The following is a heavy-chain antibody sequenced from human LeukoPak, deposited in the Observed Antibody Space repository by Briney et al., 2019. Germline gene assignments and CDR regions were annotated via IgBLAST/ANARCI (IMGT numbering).Heavy chain of an antibody. V-gene: IGHV1-69*05. CDR3: AREGVATLDY. CDR2: TIPIFGTA. D-gene: IGHD5-12*01. Sequence: ASVKVSCKASGGTFSSYAISWVRQAPGQGLEWMGGTIPIFGTANYAQKFQGRVTITTDESTSTAYMERSSLRSEDTAVYYCAREGVATLDYWGQGTLVTVSS. CDR1: GGTFSSYA. J-gene: IGHJ4*02.